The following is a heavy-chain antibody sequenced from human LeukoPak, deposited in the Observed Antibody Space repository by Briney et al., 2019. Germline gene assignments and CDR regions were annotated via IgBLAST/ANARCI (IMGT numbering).Heavy chain of an antibody. Sequence: GGSLRLSCAASGFSFSSYCWSGFGQAPGKGLEWVANIKSNGRETYYEDSVRGRFTISRDNTKNSLYLQMNSLRVEDTAVYYCTCDLDRSDGLWGQGTMVSVSS. CDR3: TCDLDRSDGL. D-gene: IGHD2-8*01. CDR2: IKSNGRET. V-gene: IGHV3-7*01. J-gene: IGHJ3*01. CDR1: GFSFSSYC.